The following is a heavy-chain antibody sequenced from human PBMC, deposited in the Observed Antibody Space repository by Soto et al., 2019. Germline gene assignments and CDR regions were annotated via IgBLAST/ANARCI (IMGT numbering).Heavy chain of an antibody. Sequence: SETLSLTCTVSGGSISSYYWSWIRQPPGKGLEWIGYIYNSGSTNYNPSLRSRVTISVDTSKNQFSLKLSSVTAADTAVYYCVREGGSTSNYYYYMDVWGKGTTVTVS. CDR3: VREGGSTSNYYYYMDV. J-gene: IGHJ6*03. D-gene: IGHD6-13*01. CDR1: GGSISSYY. V-gene: IGHV4-59*01. CDR2: IYNSGST.